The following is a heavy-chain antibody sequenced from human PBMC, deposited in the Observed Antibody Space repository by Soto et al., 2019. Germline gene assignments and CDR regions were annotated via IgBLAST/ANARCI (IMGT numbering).Heavy chain of an antibody. CDR1: GFTLSDAW. CDR2: IKSKRNGGTT. V-gene: IGHV3-15*07. J-gene: IGHJ4*02. CDR3: TTDGPILYSNGYPVDY. Sequence: EVQLVESGGGLVKPGESLIISCAASGFTLSDAWMNWVRQAPGKGLEWVGRIKSKRNGGTTDYAAPVKGRFIISRNDSRNILYLQMNSLKTEDTAVYYCTTDGPILYSNGYPVDYWGQGTLVTVSS. D-gene: IGHD3-22*01.